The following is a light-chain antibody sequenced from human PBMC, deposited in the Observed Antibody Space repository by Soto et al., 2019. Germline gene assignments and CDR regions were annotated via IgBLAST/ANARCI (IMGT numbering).Light chain of an antibody. Sequence: QSVLTQPPSVSGAPGQRVTISCTGSRSNIGARYDVHWYQHLPGTAPKLLIYGNSNRPSGVPDRFSGSKSGTSASLAITGLQAEDEADYYCQSYDSSLSGSVFGGGTQLTVL. J-gene: IGLJ3*02. CDR3: QSYDSSLSGSV. CDR2: GNS. V-gene: IGLV1-40*01. CDR1: RSNIGARYD.